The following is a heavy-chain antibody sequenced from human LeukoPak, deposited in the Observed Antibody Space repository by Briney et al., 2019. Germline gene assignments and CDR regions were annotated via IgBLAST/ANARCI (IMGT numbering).Heavy chain of an antibody. CDR3: ARDPGRTRYDY. CDR1: GFTLSTYW. J-gene: IGHJ4*02. Sequence: GGSLRLSCAASGFTLSTYWMVWVRQAPGKGLEWVANIKQDGSEKYYVDSVKGRFTISRDNVKNSLYLQMNSLRDEDTAVYYCARDPGRTRYDYWGQGTLVTVSS. CDR2: IKQDGSEK. V-gene: IGHV3-7*01.